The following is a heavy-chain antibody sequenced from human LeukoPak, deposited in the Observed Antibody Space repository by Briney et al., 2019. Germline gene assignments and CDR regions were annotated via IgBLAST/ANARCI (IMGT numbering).Heavy chain of an antibody. CDR2: IGIDSANT. J-gene: IGHJ4*02. Sequence: PGGSLRLSCAASGFTCSDYSRNWVRQAPGKGREGSSYIGIDSANTNYADSVKGRFTISAYKAKNSLYLKMNSLQVADTDVYSCARDYKYAFDNWGQGTLVTVSS. CDR3: ARDYKYAFDN. CDR1: GFTCSDYS. D-gene: IGHD5-24*01. V-gene: IGHV3-48*01.